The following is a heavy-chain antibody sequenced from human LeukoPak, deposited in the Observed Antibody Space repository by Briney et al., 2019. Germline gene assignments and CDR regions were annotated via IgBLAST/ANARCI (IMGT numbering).Heavy chain of an antibody. CDR3: ARDRGGRGSGSYLSSYYYYDMDV. CDR1: GFTFSSYS. Sequence: GGSLRLSCAASGFTFSSYSMNWVRQAPGKGLEWVSSISSSSSYIYYADSVKGRFTISRDNAKKSLYLQMNSMRAEDTAVYYCARDRGGRGSGSYLSSYYYYDMDVWGQGTTVTVSS. J-gene: IGHJ6*02. V-gene: IGHV3-21*01. CDR2: ISSSSSYI. D-gene: IGHD3-10*01.